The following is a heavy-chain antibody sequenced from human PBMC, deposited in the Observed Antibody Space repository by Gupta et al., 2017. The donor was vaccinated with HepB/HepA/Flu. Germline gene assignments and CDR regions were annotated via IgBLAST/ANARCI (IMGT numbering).Heavy chain of an antibody. CDR1: GLTLTGTA. D-gene: IGHD3-3*02. CDR2: IGSDMRT. V-gene: IGHV3-23*01. CDR3: AKDLHFWSAMDV. Sequence: EVHLLQSGGGLVQPGGSLRLSCAASGLTLTGTAKSWVRQAPGKGMEWVSGIGSDMRTHYADSVKGRFTISRDNSQNTVSLEMNSLRAEDTAVYYCAKDLHFWSAMDVWGEGTTVTVSS. J-gene: IGHJ6*03.